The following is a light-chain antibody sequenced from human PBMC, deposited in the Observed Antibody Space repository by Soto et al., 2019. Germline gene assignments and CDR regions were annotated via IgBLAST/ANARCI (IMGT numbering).Light chain of an antibody. Sequence: EIVMTQSPATLSVSPGERATLSCRASQSVSSSLAWYQQKPGQAPRLLIHGASTRATGIPARFSGSGSGTGFTLTTNSLQSEDSAVYYCQQYNKWPPLTFGGGTKVEI. CDR2: GAS. V-gene: IGKV3-15*01. J-gene: IGKJ4*01. CDR3: QQYNKWPPLT. CDR1: QSVSSS.